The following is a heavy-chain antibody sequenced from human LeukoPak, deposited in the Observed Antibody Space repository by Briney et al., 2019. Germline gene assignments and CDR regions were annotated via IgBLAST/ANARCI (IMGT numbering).Heavy chain of an antibody. Sequence: GGSLRLSCATSGFTFSGYSMNWVRQALGKGLEWISYISSSSINIHYGDSVKGRFTISRDNAENSLYLQMNSLRAEDTAVYYCARDSIQLWPNAIDFWGQGTLVTVSS. CDR3: ARDSIQLWPNAIDF. CDR2: ISSSSINI. J-gene: IGHJ4*02. D-gene: IGHD1-1*01. CDR1: GFTFSGYS. V-gene: IGHV3-48*01.